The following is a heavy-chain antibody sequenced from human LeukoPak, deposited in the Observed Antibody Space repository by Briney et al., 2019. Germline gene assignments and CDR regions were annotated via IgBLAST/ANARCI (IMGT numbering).Heavy chain of an antibody. Sequence: SESLSLTCTVSGGSVSSYYWSWVRQPAGKGLEWIGRIYTSGSTNYNPSLKSRVTMSVDTSKNQFSLKLSPVTAADTAVYYCARSSYSSAGLDYWGQGTLVTVSS. D-gene: IGHD6-25*01. CDR3: ARSSYSSAGLDY. J-gene: IGHJ4*02. CDR1: GGSVSSYY. V-gene: IGHV4-4*07. CDR2: IYTSGST.